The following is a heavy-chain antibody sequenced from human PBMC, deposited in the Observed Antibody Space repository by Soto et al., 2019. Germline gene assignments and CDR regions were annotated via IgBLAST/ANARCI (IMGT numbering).Heavy chain of an antibody. CDR2: ASYSRSP. CDR1: GDSIGSHY. CDR3: ARQWGGDY. J-gene: IGHJ4*02. Sequence: QVQLQESGPGLVKPSETLSLTCTVSGDSIGSHYWSWIRQPPGEGLEWIGRASYSRSPSYNPSLKSRVTISIDTSKNQLSLKLTSVTATDTAIYYCARQWGGDYWGQGILVTVSS. V-gene: IGHV4-59*08. D-gene: IGHD3-16*01.